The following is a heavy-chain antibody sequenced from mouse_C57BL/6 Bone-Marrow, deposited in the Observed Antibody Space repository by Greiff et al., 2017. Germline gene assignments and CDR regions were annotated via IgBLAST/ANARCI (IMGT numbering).Heavy chain of an antibody. CDR1: GFTFSSYA. D-gene: IGHD1-2*01. V-gene: IGHV5-4*01. Sequence: EVHLVESGGGLVKPGGSLKLSCAASGFTFSSYAMSWVRQTPEKRLEWVATISDGGSYTYYPDNVKGRFTISRDNAKNNLYLQMSHLKSEDTAMYYCARDYGPNYYAMDYWGQGTSVTVSS. J-gene: IGHJ4*01. CDR3: ARDYGPNYYAMDY. CDR2: ISDGGSYT.